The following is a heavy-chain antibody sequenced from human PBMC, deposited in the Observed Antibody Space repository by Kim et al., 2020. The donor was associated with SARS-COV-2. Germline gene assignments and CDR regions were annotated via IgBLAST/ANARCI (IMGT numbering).Heavy chain of an antibody. J-gene: IGHJ3*02. Sequence: SVKVSCKASGGTFSSYAISWVRQAPGQGLEWMGGIIPIFGTANYAQKFQGRVTITADESTSTAYMELSSLRSEDTAVYYCARVFRERPRKKVPAGAFDIWGQGTMVTVSS. V-gene: IGHV1-69*13. CDR3: ARVFRERPRKKVPAGAFDI. CDR1: GGTFSSYA. CDR2: IIPIFGTA. D-gene: IGHD2-2*01.